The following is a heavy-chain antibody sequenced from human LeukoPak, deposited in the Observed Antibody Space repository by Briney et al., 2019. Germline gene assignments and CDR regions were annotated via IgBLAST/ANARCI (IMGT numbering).Heavy chain of an antibody. J-gene: IGHJ4*02. CDR3: ASGLATSPFDY. Sequence: ASVKVSCKASRYTFTGYYMHWVRQAPGQGLEWMGLVNPNSGVTNYLEKFQGRVTMSWDTSISTAYMELIRLTSDDTAVYYCASGLATSPFDYWGQGTLVTVSS. V-gene: IGHV1-2*02. CDR2: VNPNSGVT. CDR1: RYTFTGYY. D-gene: IGHD3/OR15-3a*01.